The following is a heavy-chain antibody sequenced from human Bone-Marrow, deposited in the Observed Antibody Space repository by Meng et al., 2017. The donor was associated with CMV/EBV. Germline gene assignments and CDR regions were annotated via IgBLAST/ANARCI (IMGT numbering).Heavy chain of an antibody. CDR1: GGTFSSYA. CDR2: IIPIFGTA. V-gene: IGHV1-69*05. D-gene: IGHD2-2*01. CDR3: ARGVDIVVVPWDGKVGMDV. J-gene: IGHJ6*02. Sequence: SVKVSCKASGGTFSSYAISWVRQAPGQGLEWMGGIIPIFGTANYAQKFQGRVTITTDESTSTAYMELSSLRSEDTAVYYCARGVDIVVVPWDGKVGMDVWGQGTTVTVSS.